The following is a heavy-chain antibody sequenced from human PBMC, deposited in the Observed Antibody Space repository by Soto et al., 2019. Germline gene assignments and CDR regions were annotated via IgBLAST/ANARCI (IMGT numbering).Heavy chain of an antibody. Sequence: EVQLVESGGGLVQPGGSLRLSCAASGFTFSSYSMNWVRQAPGKGLEWVSYISSSSSTIYYADSVKGLFTISRDNAKNSLYLQMNSLRDEDTAVYYCAREGIANYYYYGMDVWGQGTKVTVSS. CDR3: AREGIANYYYYGMDV. CDR1: GFTFSSYS. D-gene: IGHD6-13*01. CDR2: ISSSSSTI. V-gene: IGHV3-48*02. J-gene: IGHJ6*02.